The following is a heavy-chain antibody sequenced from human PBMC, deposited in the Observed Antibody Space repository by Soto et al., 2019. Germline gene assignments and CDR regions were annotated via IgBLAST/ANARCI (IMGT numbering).Heavy chain of an antibody. D-gene: IGHD3-10*01. CDR1: GYTFTNYG. CDR3: ARGVGSGSYYNQYNWFDP. CDR2: INVYSGNT. Sequence: GASVKVSCKASGYTFTNYGISWVRQAPGQGLEWMGWINVYSGNTKYAQKVQGRVTMTTDTSTSTAYMELRSLRSDDTAVYYCARGVGSGSYYNQYNWFDPWGQGTLVTVSS. V-gene: IGHV1-18*01. J-gene: IGHJ5*02.